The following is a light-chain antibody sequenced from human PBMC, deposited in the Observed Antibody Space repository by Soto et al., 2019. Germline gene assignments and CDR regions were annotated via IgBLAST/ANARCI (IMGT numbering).Light chain of an antibody. CDR2: EDS. CDR1: SSDIGSYNL. Sequence: QYALTQPASVSGSPGQSITISCTGTSSDIGSYNLVSWYQQHPGKAPKVMIYEDSNRPSGVSNRFSGSKSGNTASLTISGLQAEDEADYFCCSYAGSSTVFGGGTKLTVL. V-gene: IGLV2-23*01. CDR3: CSYAGSSTV. J-gene: IGLJ2*01.